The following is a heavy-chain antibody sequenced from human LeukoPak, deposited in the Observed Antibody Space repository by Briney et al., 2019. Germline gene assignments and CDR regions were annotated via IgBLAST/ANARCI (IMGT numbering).Heavy chain of an antibody. CDR2: ISYDGSNK. J-gene: IGHJ6*02. V-gene: IGHV3-30*18. CDR3: AKDLLVTHQYYYYGMDV. CDR1: GFTFSSYG. Sequence: GRSLRLSCAASGFTFSSYGMHWVRQAPGKGLEWVAVISYDGSNKYYADSVKGRFTISRDNSKNTLYLQMNSLRAEDTAVYYCAKDLLVTHQYYYYGMDVWGQGTTVTVSS. D-gene: IGHD4-11*01.